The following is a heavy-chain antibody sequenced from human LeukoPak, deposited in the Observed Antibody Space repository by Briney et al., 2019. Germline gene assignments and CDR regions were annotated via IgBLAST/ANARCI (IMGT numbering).Heavy chain of an antibody. CDR1: GYTFTGYY. CDR2: INPNSGDT. Sequence: ASVKVSCKASGYTFTGYYMHWVRQAPGQGLEWMGWINPNSGDTNYAQKFQGRVTMTRDTSISTAYMELSRLRSDDTAVYYCASSYYYDSSGLMYPIDYWGQGTLVTVSS. V-gene: IGHV1-2*02. J-gene: IGHJ4*02. CDR3: ASSYYYDSSGLMYPIDY. D-gene: IGHD3-22*01.